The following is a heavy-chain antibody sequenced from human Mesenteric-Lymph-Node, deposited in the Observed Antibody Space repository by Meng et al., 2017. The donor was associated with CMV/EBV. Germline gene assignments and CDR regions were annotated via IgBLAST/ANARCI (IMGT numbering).Heavy chain of an antibody. CDR3: AREGDTYHYGSGKFYYFDH. CDR2: IYYRET. Sequence: SETLSLTCKVSGDSIGTGDFYWTWVRQRPGKGLEWIGYIYYRETFYNPSLKSRLSMSVDTSRTQLSLNVSSVTAADTAVYYCAREGDTYHYGSGKFYYFDHWGQGTPVTVSS. CDR1: GDSIGTGDFY. J-gene: IGHJ4*02. V-gene: IGHV4-31*03. D-gene: IGHD3-10*01.